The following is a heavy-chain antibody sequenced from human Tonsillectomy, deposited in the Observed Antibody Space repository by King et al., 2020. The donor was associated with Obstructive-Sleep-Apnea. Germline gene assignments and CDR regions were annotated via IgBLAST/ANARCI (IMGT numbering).Heavy chain of an antibody. D-gene: IGHD2-2*01. J-gene: IGHJ5*02. CDR2: INPNSGGT. CDR1: GYTFTGYY. V-gene: IGHV1-2*02. Sequence: VQLVESGAEVKKPGASVKVSCKASGYTFTGYYMHWVRQAPGQGLEWMGWINPNSGGTNYAQKFQGRVTMTRDTSISTAYMELSRLRSDDTAVYYGARDLGYCSSTSCYNWFDPWGQGTLVTVSS. CDR3: ARDLGYCSSTSCYNWFDP.